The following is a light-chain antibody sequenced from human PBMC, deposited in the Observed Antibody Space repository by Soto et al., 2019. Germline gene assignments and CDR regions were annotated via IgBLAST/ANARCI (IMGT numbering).Light chain of an antibody. Sequence: QSVLTQPPSASGTPGQRVTISCSGSSSNIGSNTVNWYQQLPGTAPKLLIYSNNQRPSGVPDRFSGSKSGTSASLAISGLQSGDEGDYYWAAWDYHLNWPVVFGGGTKLTVL. V-gene: IGLV1-44*01. CDR2: SNN. CDR1: SSNIGSNT. J-gene: IGLJ2*01. CDR3: AAWDYHLNWPVV.